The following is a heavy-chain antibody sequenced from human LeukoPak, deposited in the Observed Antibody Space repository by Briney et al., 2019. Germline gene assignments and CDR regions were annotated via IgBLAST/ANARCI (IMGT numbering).Heavy chain of an antibody. Sequence: ASVKVSCKASGYTFTGYYMHWVRQAPGQGLEWMGWINPNSGGTNYAQKFQGRVTMTRDTSISTAYMELSRLRSDDTAVYYCARDQFYGDYVSGWFDPRGQGTLVTVSS. V-gene: IGHV1-2*02. J-gene: IGHJ5*02. CDR1: GYTFTGYY. D-gene: IGHD4-17*01. CDR2: INPNSGGT. CDR3: ARDQFYGDYVSGWFDP.